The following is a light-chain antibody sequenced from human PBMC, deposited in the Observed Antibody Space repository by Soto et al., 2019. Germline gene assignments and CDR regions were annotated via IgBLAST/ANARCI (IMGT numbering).Light chain of an antibody. Sequence: EIVMTQSPATLSVSPGERVTLSCRASQSVSSNLAWYQQKPGQAPRLLIYGASTRATGIPARFSSSGSGTEFTLTISSLQSEDFAVYYCQQYNNCPLTFGGGTKVEIK. CDR3: QQYNNCPLT. CDR2: GAS. V-gene: IGKV3-15*01. CDR1: QSVSSN. J-gene: IGKJ4*01.